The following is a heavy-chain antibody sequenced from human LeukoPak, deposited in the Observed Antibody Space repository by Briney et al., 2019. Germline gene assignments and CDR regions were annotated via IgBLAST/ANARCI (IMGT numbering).Heavy chain of an antibody. CDR3: ARGGHSGYDAFDI. CDR1: GFTVSSNF. J-gene: IGHJ3*02. CDR2: ISSGSTYI. D-gene: IGHD5-12*01. V-gene: IGHV3-21*01. Sequence: GGSLRLSCAASGFTVSSNFMNWVRQAPGKGLEWVSSISSGSTYIYYADSVKGRFTISRDNAKNSLYLQLNSLRAEDTAVYYCARGGHSGYDAFDIWGQGTMVTVSS.